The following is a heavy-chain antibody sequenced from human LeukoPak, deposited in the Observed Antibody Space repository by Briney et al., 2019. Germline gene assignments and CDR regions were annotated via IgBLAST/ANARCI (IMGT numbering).Heavy chain of an antibody. CDR1: GDSISSSNW. V-gene: IGHV4-4*02. CDR3: ARQRVGTTNHFDY. J-gene: IGHJ4*02. CDR2: IYHGGST. D-gene: IGHD1-26*01. Sequence: PSGTLSLTCAVSGDSISSSNWWSWVRQPPGKGLEWIGEIYHGGSTDYNPSLKSRVTISLDKSKNQFSLELISVTAADTAVYYCARQRVGTTNHFDYWGQGTLVTVSS.